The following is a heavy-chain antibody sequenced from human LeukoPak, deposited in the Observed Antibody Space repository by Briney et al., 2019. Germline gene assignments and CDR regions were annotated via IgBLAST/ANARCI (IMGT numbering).Heavy chain of an antibody. CDR3: AREYYYDSRAPGAFDI. Sequence: GGSLRLSCAASGFIFSSYSINWVRQAPGKGLEWVSSISSSSSYIYYADSVEGRFTISRDNAKNSLYLQMNSLRAEDTAVYYCAREYYYDSRAPGAFDIWGQGTMVTVSS. J-gene: IGHJ3*02. CDR2: ISSSSSYI. CDR1: GFIFSSYS. V-gene: IGHV3-21*01. D-gene: IGHD3-22*01.